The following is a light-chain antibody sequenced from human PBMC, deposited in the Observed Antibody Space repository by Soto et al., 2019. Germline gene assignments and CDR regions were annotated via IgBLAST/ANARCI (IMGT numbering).Light chain of an antibody. CDR1: SSDDGGYNY. Sequence: QSALTQPASVSGSPGQSINISCTGTSSDDGGYNYVSWYQQHPGKAPKLMIFDVSYRPSGVSNRFSGSKSGNTASLTISGLHAEDEADYYCSSFTTSSTLGVFGGGTKLTVL. V-gene: IGLV2-14*01. CDR2: DVS. J-gene: IGLJ2*01. CDR3: SSFTTSSTLGV.